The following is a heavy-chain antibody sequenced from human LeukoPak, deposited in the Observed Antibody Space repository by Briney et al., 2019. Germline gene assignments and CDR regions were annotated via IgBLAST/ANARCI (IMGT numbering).Heavy chain of an antibody. CDR2: IIPIFGTA. CDR3: AREGDRYDFWSGYNNWFDP. CDR1: GGTFSSYA. V-gene: IGHV1-69*13. J-gene: IGHJ5*02. D-gene: IGHD3-3*01. Sequence: SVKVSCKASGGTFSSYAISWVRQAPGQGLEWMGGIIPIFGTANYAQKFQGRVTITADESTSTAYMELSSLRSEDTAVYYCAREGDRYDFWSGYNNWFDPWGQGTLVTVSS.